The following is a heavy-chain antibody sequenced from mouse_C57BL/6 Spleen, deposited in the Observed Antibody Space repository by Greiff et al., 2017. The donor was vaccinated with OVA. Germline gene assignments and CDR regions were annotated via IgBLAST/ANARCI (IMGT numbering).Heavy chain of an antibody. CDR1: GFTFSNYW. Sequence: EVKLMESGGGLVQPGGSMKLSCVASGFTFSNYWMNWVRQSPEKGLEWVAQIRLKSDNYATHYAESVKGRFTISRDDSKSSVYLQMNNLRAEDTGIYYCNYDYLFADWGQGTLVTVSA. CDR2: IRLKSDNYAT. J-gene: IGHJ3*01. CDR3: NYDYLFAD. V-gene: IGHV6-3*01. D-gene: IGHD2-4*01.